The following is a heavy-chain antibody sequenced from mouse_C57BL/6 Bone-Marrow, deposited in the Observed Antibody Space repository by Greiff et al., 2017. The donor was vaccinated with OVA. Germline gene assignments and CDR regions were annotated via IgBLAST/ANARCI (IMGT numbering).Heavy chain of an antibody. CDR3: ARRGQLRSWFAY. V-gene: IGHV1-64*01. D-gene: IGHD3-2*02. Sequence: VKLQQPGAALVKPGASVKLSCTASGYTFTSYWMHWVKQRPGQGLEWIGMIHPNSGSTNYNEKFKSKATLTVDKSSSTAYMQLSSLTSEDSAVYYCARRGQLRSWFAYWGQGTLVTVSA. CDR1: GYTFTSYW. J-gene: IGHJ3*01. CDR2: IHPNSGST.